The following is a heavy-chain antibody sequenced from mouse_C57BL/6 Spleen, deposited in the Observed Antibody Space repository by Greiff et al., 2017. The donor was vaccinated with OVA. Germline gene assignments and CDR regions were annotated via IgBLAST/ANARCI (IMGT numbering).Heavy chain of an antibody. J-gene: IGHJ2*01. CDR3: ARKRKRHYGSSRDY. D-gene: IGHD1-1*01. CDR1: GYTFTSYW. CDR2: IYPGSGST. Sequence: QVQLQQPGAELVKPGASVKMSCKASGYTFTSYWITWVKQRPGQGLEWIGDIYPGSGSTNYNEKFKSKATLTVDTSSSTAYMQLSSLTSEDSAGYDCARKRKRHYGSSRDYGGKGTTHTVST. V-gene: IGHV1-55*01.